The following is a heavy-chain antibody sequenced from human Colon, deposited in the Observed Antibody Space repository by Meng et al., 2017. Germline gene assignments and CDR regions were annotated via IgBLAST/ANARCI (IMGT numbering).Heavy chain of an antibody. CDR3: ARGRVVVVASPSDY. V-gene: IGHV3-21*01. CDR1: GFTFSSYS. CDR2: ISSSSS. Sequence: EVQLVVSGGGLVKPGGCLRLSCAASGFTFSSYSMTCVRPAPGDGLEWVSSISSSSSYAGSVKGRFTISRDNAKNSLYLQMNSLRAEDTAVYYCARGRVVVVASPSDYWGQGTLVTVSS. D-gene: IGHD2-15*01. J-gene: IGHJ4*02.